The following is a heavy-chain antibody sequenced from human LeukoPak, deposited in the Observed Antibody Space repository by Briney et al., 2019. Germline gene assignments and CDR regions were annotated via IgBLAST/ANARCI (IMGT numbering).Heavy chain of an antibody. J-gene: IGHJ1*01. CDR2: INWHGDRT. CDR1: GFTFEDYG. CDR3: SRARPGGGGQSFQH. Sequence: PGGSLRLSCAASGFTFEDYGMSWVRQAPGKGLEWVSGINWHGDRTGYADSVKGRFTISRDNAKNSLYLQMNSLRVEETAVYYCSRARPGGGGQSFQHWGQGTLVTVSS. D-gene: IGHD3-16*01. V-gene: IGHV3-20*04.